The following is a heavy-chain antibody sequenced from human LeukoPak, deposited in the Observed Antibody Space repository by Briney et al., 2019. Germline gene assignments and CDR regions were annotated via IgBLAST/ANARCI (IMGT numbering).Heavy chain of an antibody. Sequence: SETLSLTCTVSGGSISSYYWSWIRQPPGKGLEWIGYIYYSGSTNYNPSLKSRVTISVDTSKNQFSLKLSSVTAADTAVYYCARVSRYYYYDSGVFAWFDPWGQGTLVTVSS. CDR3: ARVSRYYYYDSGVFAWFDP. CDR1: GGSISSYY. J-gene: IGHJ5*02. CDR2: IYYSGST. V-gene: IGHV4-59*01. D-gene: IGHD3-22*01.